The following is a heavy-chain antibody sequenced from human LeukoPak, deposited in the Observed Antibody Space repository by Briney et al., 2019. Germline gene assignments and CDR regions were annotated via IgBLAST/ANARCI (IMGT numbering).Heavy chain of an antibody. V-gene: IGHV3-74*01. CDR1: GFTFSSYW. D-gene: IGHD4-17*01. J-gene: IGHJ3*02. CDR3: ALYGDYGAFDI. CDR2: INSDGSST. Sequence: GGSLRLSCAASGFTFSSYWMHWVRQAPGKGLVWVSRINSDGSSTSYADSVKGRFTISRDNAKNTLYLQMNSLRAEDTAVYYCALYGDYGAFDIWGQGTRVAVSS.